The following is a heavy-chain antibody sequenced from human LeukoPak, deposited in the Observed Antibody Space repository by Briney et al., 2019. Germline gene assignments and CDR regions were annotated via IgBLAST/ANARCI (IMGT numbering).Heavy chain of an antibody. CDR3: ARSYYYYYYMDV. Sequence: ASVKVSCKASGYTFTGYYMHWVRQAPGQGLEWMGWINPNSGGTNYAQKFQGRVTMTRDTSISTAYMELSRLRSDDTAVYYCARSYYYYYYMDVWGKGTTVTASS. CDR1: GYTFTGYY. J-gene: IGHJ6*03. CDR2: INPNSGGT. V-gene: IGHV1-2*02.